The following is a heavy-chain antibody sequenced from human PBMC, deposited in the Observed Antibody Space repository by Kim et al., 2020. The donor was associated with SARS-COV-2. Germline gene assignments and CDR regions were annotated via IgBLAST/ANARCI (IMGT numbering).Heavy chain of an antibody. CDR3: AGTFEN. V-gene: IGHV3-30*03. D-gene: IGHD3-3*02. J-gene: IGHJ4*02. CDR2: SKDGSNQ. Sequence: SKDGSNQYYAESVKGRFTISRDNSKNTLYLQMNSLRPEDTAVYYCAGTFENWGQGTLVTVSS.